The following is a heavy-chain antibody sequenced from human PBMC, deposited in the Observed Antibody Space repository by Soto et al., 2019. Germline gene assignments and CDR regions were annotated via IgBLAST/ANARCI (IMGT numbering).Heavy chain of an antibody. CDR1: GFTFSSYG. V-gene: IGHV3-30*18. CDR3: AKDPGCGGDCSHGYYYGMDV. CDR2: ISYDGSNK. D-gene: IGHD2-21*02. J-gene: IGHJ6*02. Sequence: QVQLVESGGGVVQPGRSLRLSCAASGFTFSSYGMHWVRQAPGKGLEWVAVISYDGSNKYYADSVKGRFTISRDNSKNTLYLQMNSLRAEDTAVYYCAKDPGCGGDCSHGYYYGMDVWGQGTTVTVSS.